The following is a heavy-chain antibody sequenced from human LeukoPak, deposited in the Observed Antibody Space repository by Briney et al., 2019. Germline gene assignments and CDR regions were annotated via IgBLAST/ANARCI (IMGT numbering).Heavy chain of an antibody. V-gene: IGHV4-4*07. CDR3: AGDGTLGYYGSGSYYINWFDP. J-gene: IGHJ5*02. CDR2: IYNSAST. CDR1: GGSISSYY. Sequence: SETLSLTCTVSGGSISSYYWSWIRQPAGKGLEWIGRIYNSASTNYNPSLKSRVTMSLDTSKNQFYLKLSPVTAADTAVYYCAGDGTLGYYGSGSYYINWFDPWGQGTLVTVSS. D-gene: IGHD3-10*01.